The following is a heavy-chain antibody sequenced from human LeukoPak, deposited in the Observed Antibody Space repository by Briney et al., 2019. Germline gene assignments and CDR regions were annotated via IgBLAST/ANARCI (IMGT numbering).Heavy chain of an antibody. D-gene: IGHD3-16*02. J-gene: IGHJ5*02. CDR2: INHSGST. Sequence: SETLSLTCAVYGGSFSGYYWSWIRQPPGKGLEWIGEINHSGSTNYNPSLKSRVTISVDTSKNQFSLKLSSVTAADTAVYYCARGPPSYDYVWGSYRRREINHWDQGTLVTVSS. CDR1: GGSFSGYY. CDR3: ARGPPSYDYVWGSYRRREINH. V-gene: IGHV4-34*01.